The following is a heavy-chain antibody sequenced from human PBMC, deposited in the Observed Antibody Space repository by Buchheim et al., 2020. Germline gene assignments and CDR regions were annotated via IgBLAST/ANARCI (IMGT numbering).Heavy chain of an antibody. CDR1: GGSMSGYY. J-gene: IGHJ6*02. CDR2: IYYSGGT. Sequence: QVQLQESGPGLVKPSETLSLICTVSGGSMSGYYWSWTRQPPGKGLEWIGYIYYSGGTRYNPSLKIRVTMSVDTSKNQFSMKLSSVTAADTALYYCARLISKVGDYYYYAMDVWGQGTT. D-gene: IGHD4-17*01. V-gene: IGHV4-59*01. CDR3: ARLISKVGDYYYYAMDV.